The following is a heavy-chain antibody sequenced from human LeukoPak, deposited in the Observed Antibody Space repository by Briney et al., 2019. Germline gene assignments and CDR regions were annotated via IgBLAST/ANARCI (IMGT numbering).Heavy chain of an antibody. J-gene: IGHJ4*02. CDR1: GYSISSGYY. V-gene: IGHV4-38-2*02. D-gene: IGHD5-18*01. CDR3: ARDPRAMEPFDY. CDR2: IYHSGST. Sequence: SETLSLTCTVSGYSISSGYYWGWIRQPPGKGLEWIGSIYHSGSTYYDPSLKSRVTISVDTSKNQFSLKLSSVTAADTAVYYCARDPRAMEPFDYWGQGTLVTVSS.